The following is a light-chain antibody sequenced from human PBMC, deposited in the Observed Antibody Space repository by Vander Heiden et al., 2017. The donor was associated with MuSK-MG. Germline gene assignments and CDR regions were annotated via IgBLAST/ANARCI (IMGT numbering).Light chain of an antibody. CDR2: DVS. CDR3: SSYTSSSTLV. Sequence: QSALTQPASVPGSPGQSITISCTGTSSDVGGYNYVSWYQQHPGKAPKLMMYDVSNRPSGVSNRFSGSKSGNTASLTISGLQAEDEADDYCSSYTSSSTLVFGGGTKLPVL. CDR1: SSDVGGYNY. V-gene: IGLV2-14*01. J-gene: IGLJ2*01.